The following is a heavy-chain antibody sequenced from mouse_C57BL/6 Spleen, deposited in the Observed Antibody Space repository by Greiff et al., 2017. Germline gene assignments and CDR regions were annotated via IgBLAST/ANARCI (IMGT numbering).Heavy chain of an antibody. J-gene: IGHJ1*03. CDR2: IYPGSGST. D-gene: IGHD1-1*01. V-gene: IGHV1-55*01. Sequence: QVQLQPPGAELVKPGASVKMSCKASGYTFTSYWITWVKQRPEQGLEWIGDIYPGSGSTNYNEKFKSKATLTVDTSSSTAYMQLSSLTSKDSAVCYCARSDYYGQGYCDVWGTGTTVTVSS. CDR1: GYTFTSYW. CDR3: ARSDYYGQGYCDV.